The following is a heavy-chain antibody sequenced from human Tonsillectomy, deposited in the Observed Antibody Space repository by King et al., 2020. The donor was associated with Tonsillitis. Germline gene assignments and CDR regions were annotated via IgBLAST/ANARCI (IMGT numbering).Heavy chain of an antibody. CDR2: IYPADSDT. J-gene: IGHJ1*01. D-gene: IGHD3-3*01. CDR1: GYEFTNYW. CDR3: ARLFLNEYFQH. Sequence: QLVQSGAEVKKAGESLKMSCKGSGYEFTNYWIGWVRQMPGKGLEWMGVIYPADSDTRYRPSFQGQVTISADKSINTAYMQWSSLKASDTAIYYCARLFLNEYFQHWGQGTLVTVSS. V-gene: IGHV5-51*01.